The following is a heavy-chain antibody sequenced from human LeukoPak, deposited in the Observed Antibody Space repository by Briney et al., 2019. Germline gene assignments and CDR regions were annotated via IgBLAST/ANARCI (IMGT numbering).Heavy chain of an antibody. CDR3: ARESRRDGKVAFDI. Sequence: SQTLSLPCGISVESVSSNSAAWNWIRQSPSRSLEGLGRTYYRYKWYNDYAVSVNSRITINPDTSNSQFSLQLNSVTPEDTAVYYCARESRRDGKVAFDIWGQGTMVTVSS. V-gene: IGHV6-1*01. J-gene: IGHJ3*02. D-gene: IGHD5/OR15-5a*01. CDR1: VESVSSNSAA. CDR2: TYYRYKWYN.